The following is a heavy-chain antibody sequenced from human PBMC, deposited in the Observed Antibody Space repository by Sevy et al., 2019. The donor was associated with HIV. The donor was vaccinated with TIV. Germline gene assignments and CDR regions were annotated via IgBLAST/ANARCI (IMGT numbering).Heavy chain of an antibody. CDR1: GGSFSGYY. CDR2: INHSGST. Sequence: SETLSLTCAVYGGSFSGYYWSWIRQPPGKGLEWIGEINHSGSTNYNPSLKSRVTISVDTSKNQFYLKLSSVTAADTAVYYCVRAYYYDRSGQTRDYYYYYTDVWGKGTTVTVSS. D-gene: IGHD3-22*01. V-gene: IGHV4-34*01. CDR3: VRAYYYDRSGQTRDYYYYYTDV. J-gene: IGHJ6*03.